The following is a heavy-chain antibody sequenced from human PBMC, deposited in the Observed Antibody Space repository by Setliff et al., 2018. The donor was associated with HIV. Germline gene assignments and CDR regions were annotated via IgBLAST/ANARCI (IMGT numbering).Heavy chain of an antibody. CDR2: IYYSGTT. D-gene: IGHD5-18*01. V-gene: IGHV4-30-4*08. CDR3: ARASTGSAMVQDVLDI. J-gene: IGHJ3*02. CDR1: GDFFSSDYY. Sequence: SETLSLTCTVSGDFFSSDYYWSWVRQPPGKGLEWIGYIYYSGTTYYSPSLKSRVTISLKTSKNQFSLKLSSVTAADTAVYYCARASTGSAMVQDVLDIWGQGTMVTVSS.